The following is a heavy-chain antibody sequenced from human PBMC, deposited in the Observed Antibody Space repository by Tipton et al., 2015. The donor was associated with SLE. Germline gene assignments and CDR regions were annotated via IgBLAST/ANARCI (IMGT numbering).Heavy chain of an antibody. CDR1: GTSIGSYY. J-gene: IGHJ4*02. CDR3: ARDGGWGWNYFDY. V-gene: IGHV4-59*01. CDR2: FDYNGNT. Sequence: LRLSCTVSGTSIGSYYWNWIRQTPGKGLEWIGYFDYNGNTNYNPSLKSRVSISGDTSKNQFSLRPNSVTAADTAVYYCARDGGWGWNYFDYWGPGARVTVSS. D-gene: IGHD7-27*01.